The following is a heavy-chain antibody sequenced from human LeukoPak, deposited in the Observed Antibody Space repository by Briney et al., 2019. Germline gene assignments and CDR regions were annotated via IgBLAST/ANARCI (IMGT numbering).Heavy chain of an antibody. J-gene: IGHJ4*02. V-gene: IGHV3-23*01. Sequence: GGSLRLSCAASGFTFSNYAMSWVRQAPGKGLEWVSAISGSRVSTYYADSVKGRFTISRDNSRNMLYLQMNSLRAEDTAVYYCATRFDRSPFYFDYWGQGTLVIVSS. D-gene: IGHD3-22*01. CDR2: ISGSRVST. CDR1: GFTFSNYA. CDR3: ATRFDRSPFYFDY.